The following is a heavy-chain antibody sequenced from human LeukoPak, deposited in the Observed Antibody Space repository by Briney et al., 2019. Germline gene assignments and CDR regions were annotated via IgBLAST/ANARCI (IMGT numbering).Heavy chain of an antibody. CDR3: ATEEGLGRFNDAFDI. J-gene: IGHJ3*02. D-gene: IGHD3-10*01. CDR2: IWYDGSNK. Sequence: GRSLRLSCAASGFTFSSYGMHWVRQAPGKGLEWVAVIWYDGSNKYYADSVKGRFTISRDNSKNTLYLQMNSLRAEDTAVYYCATEEGLGRFNDAFDIWGQGTMVTVSS. CDR1: GFTFSSYG. V-gene: IGHV3-33*01.